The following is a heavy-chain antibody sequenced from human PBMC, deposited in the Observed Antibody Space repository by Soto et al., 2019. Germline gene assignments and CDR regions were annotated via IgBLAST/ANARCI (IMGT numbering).Heavy chain of an antibody. D-gene: IGHD3-10*01. CDR2: INAYNGNT. CDR3: ARAITMVRGVPRFLDY. Sequence: ASVKVSCKASGYTFISYGFSWVRQAPRQGLEWMGWINAYNGNTNYARKFQGRVTMTTDTSTSTAYMELRTLRSDDTAVYYCARAITMVRGVPRFLDYWGQGTLVTVSS. CDR1: GYTFISYG. V-gene: IGHV1-18*01. J-gene: IGHJ4*02.